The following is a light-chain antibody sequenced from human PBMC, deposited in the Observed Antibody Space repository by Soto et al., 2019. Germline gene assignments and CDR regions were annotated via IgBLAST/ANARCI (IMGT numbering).Light chain of an antibody. Sequence: DIQMTQLPSSMSASVGDRVTITCRASQGISRWLAWYHQKPGKAPNLLIYSASTLHSGVPSRFSGSGSATDFTLTISSLQPEDFGTYYCQQANSFPLTFGPGTKVDMK. J-gene: IGKJ3*01. CDR3: QQANSFPLT. CDR2: SAS. V-gene: IGKV1-12*01. CDR1: QGISRW.